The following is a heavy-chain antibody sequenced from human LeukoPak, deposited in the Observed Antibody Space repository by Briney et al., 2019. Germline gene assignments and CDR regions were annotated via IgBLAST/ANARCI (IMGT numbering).Heavy chain of an antibody. CDR3: AKAHPGFDY. J-gene: IGHJ4*02. CDR1: GFTFSSYE. CDR2: IGTTSTFI. Sequence: GGSLRLSCAASGFTFSSYEMNWVRQAPGKGLEWVASIGTTSTFIHYADSVKGRFTISRDNAQDSLFLQMNSLGAEDTAVYYCAKAHPGFDYWGQGVLVTVSS. V-gene: IGHV3-21*01.